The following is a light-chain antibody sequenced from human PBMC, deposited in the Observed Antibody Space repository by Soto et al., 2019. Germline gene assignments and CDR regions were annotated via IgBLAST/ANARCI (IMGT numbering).Light chain of an antibody. CDR2: DAS. J-gene: IGKJ1*01. CDR3: QQYDHLPRT. CDR1: QEISNY. V-gene: IGKV1-33*01. Sequence: DIQMIQSPSSLSASVGDRVTITCQASQEISNYLNWYQQKPGKAPKLLIYDASNLERGVPSRFSGRGSRKDFTFTISSLQPEDFATYYCQQYDHLPRTFGRGTKVEIK.